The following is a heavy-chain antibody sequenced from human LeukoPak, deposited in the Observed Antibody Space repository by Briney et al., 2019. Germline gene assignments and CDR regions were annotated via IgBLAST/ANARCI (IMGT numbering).Heavy chain of an antibody. CDR3: VRGGPSTWS. V-gene: IGHV3-74*01. Sequence: QSGGSLRLSCAASGFTFKLYWMHWVRQVPGKRPVWVPRINDDGSDTIYADSVRGRFTISRDDAKNTVYLQMNNLRAEDTAVYYCVRGGPSTWSWGQGTLVTVSS. CDR1: GFTFKLYW. D-gene: IGHD2-15*01. CDR2: INDDGSDT. J-gene: IGHJ5*02.